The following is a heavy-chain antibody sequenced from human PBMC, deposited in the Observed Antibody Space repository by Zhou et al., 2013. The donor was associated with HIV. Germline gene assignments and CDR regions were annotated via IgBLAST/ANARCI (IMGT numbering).Heavy chain of an antibody. V-gene: IGHV1-69*11. Sequence: QVQLEQSGAEVKKPGSSVRVSCKASGGTFTSHGFNWVRQAPGQGLQWMGKIIPFVGTVIYAEKFKGRVTITADEFTTTAYMDLGSLTSDDTAVYYCARDHWYNSNRAGAYYYYYMDVWGKGTTVTVSS. D-gene: IGHD1-20*01. J-gene: IGHJ6*03. CDR2: IIPFVGTV. CDR1: GGTFTSHG. CDR3: ARDHWYNSNRAGAYYYYYMDV.